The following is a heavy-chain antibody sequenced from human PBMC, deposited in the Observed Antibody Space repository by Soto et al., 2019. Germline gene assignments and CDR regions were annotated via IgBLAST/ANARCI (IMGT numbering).Heavy chain of an antibody. CDR3: ARGGGSGWYGDYYYYYGMDV. CDR1: GGSISSGGYY. CDR2: IYYSGST. V-gene: IGHV4-31*03. Sequence: QVQLQESGPGLVKPSQTLSLTCTVSGGSISSGGYYWSWIRQHPGKGLEWIGYIYYSGSTYYNPSLKSRVTISVDTSKNQFSLKLSSVTAADTAVYYCARGGGSGWYGDYYYYYGMDVWGQGTTVTVSS. D-gene: IGHD6-19*01. J-gene: IGHJ6*02.